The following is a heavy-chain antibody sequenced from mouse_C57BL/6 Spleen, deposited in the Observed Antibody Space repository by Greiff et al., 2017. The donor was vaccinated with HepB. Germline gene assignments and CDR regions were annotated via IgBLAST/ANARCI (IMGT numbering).Heavy chain of an antibody. CDR2: IYPGSGST. CDR3: AMTGLRYGSDY. J-gene: IGHJ2*01. Sequence: QVQLQQPGAELVKPGASVKMSCKASGYTFTSYSITWVKQRPGQGLEWIGDIYPGSGSTNYNEKFKSKATLTVDTSSSTAYMQLSSLTSEDSAVYYCAMTGLRYGSDYWGQGTTLTVSS. V-gene: IGHV1-55*01. CDR1: GYTFTSYS. D-gene: IGHD1-1*01.